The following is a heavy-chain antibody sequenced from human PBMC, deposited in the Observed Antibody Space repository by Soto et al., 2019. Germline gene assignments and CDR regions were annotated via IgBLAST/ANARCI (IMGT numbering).Heavy chain of an antibody. Sequence: QVHLEESGPGLVRPSGTLSLTCNVSGVPISSYDWWTWVRQTPGKGMEWIVEIYHNGRTNYNPSLKSRVSLSVDKSKNQFSLNLQSLTAADTAVYYCARGTLIGSSTRNWFDPWGQGTQVTVSS. V-gene: IGHV4-4*02. D-gene: IGHD3-10*01. CDR2: IYHNGRT. CDR3: ARGTLIGSSTRNWFDP. CDR1: GVPISSYDW. J-gene: IGHJ5*02.